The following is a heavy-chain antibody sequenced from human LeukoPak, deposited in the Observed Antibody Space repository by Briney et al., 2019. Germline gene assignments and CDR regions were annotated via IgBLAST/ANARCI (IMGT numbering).Heavy chain of an antibody. CDR2: IGTAGGT. CDR1: GFTFSSYD. CDR3: ARGRGSYRSGGSCYSGYFDY. J-gene: IGHJ4*02. Sequence: GGSLRLSCAASGFTFSSYDMHWVRQATGKGLEWVSAIGTAGGTYYPGSVKGRFTISRENAKNSLYLQMNSLRAGDTAVYYCARGRGSYRSGGSCYSGYFDYWGQGTLVTVSS. D-gene: IGHD2-15*01. V-gene: IGHV3-13*01.